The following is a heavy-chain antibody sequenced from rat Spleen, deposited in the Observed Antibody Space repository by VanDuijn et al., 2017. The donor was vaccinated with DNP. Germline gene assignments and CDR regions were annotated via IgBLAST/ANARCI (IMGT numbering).Heavy chain of an antibody. Sequence: EVHLVESGGGLVQPGRSLKLSCAASGFTFKNHDMAWVRQAPTRGLEWVASITNSGGSIYYRDSLKGRITISRDNAKSTLYLQMDSLRSEDTATYYCTTGAGSPWGQGTSVTVSS. CDR3: TTGAGSP. CDR2: ITNSGGSI. J-gene: IGHJ4*01. D-gene: IGHD1-4*01. CDR1: GFTFKNHD. V-gene: IGHV5-27*01.